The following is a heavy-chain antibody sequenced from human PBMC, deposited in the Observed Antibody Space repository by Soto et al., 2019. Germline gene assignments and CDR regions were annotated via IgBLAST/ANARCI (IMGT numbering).Heavy chain of an antibody. Sequence: QVQLVESGGGVVQPGRSLRLSCAASGFTFSSYGMHGVRQAPGKGLEWVAVISYDGSNKYYADSVKGRFTISRDNSKNTLYLQMNSLRAEDTAVYYCAKDGQQPSAYYYYYMDVWGKGTTVTVSS. J-gene: IGHJ6*03. CDR3: AKDGQQPSAYYYYYMDV. CDR1: GFTFSSYG. V-gene: IGHV3-30*18. CDR2: ISYDGSNK. D-gene: IGHD6-13*01.